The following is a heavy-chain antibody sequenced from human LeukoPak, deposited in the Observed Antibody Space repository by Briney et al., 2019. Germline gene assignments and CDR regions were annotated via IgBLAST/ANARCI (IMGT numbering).Heavy chain of an antibody. Sequence: ASVKVSCKASGYTFTGYYMHWVRQAPGQGLEWMGWINPNSGGTNYAQKFQGRDTMTRDTSISTAYMELSRLRSDDTAVYYCARDQHIVVVPAAIGYYYYYMDVWGKGTTVTVSS. CDR1: GYTFTGYY. CDR2: INPNSGGT. D-gene: IGHD2-2*02. J-gene: IGHJ6*03. V-gene: IGHV1-2*02. CDR3: ARDQHIVVVPAAIGYYYYYMDV.